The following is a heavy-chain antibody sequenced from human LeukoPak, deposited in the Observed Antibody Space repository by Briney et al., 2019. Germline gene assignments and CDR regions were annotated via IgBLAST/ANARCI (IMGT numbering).Heavy chain of an antibody. CDR1: GLAGSSYV. D-gene: IGHD3-16*01. V-gene: IGHV3-23*01. J-gene: IGHJ4*02. CDR3: AKDSDTPGGSYYFDY. Sequence: GGSVRLSGAASGLAGSSYVMSWVRQAPGKGREWCSAISGSGGSTYYADSVKGRFTISRDNSKNPLYLQMNSLRAEDTAVYYCAKDSDTPGGSYYFDYWGQGTLVTVSS. CDR2: ISGSGGST.